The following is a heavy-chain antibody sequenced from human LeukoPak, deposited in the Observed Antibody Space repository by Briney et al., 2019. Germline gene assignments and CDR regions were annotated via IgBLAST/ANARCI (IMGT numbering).Heavy chain of an antibody. CDR3: ATYIRGYSYGCFDY. V-gene: IGHV3-23*01. Sequence: GGSLRLSCAASGFTFSSYAMSWVRQAPGKGLEWVSAISGSGGSTYYADSVRGRFTISRDNSKNTLYPQMNSLRAEDTAVYYCATYIRGYSYGCFDYWGQGTLVTVSS. CDR2: ISGSGGST. D-gene: IGHD5-18*01. J-gene: IGHJ4*02. CDR1: GFTFSSYA.